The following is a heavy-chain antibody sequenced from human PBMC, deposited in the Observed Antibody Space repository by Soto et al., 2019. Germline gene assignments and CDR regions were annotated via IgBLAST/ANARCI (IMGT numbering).Heavy chain of an antibody. V-gene: IGHV1-2*02. J-gene: IGHJ6*02. CDR3: ARDPTPDHYVFTVGKSMDM. CDR1: GYPFSGYY. Sequence: GASVKVSSTASGYPFSGYYLYWVRQAPGPGLEWMGWINPNRGGTNYARKLQGRATMTRDTSISTAYMELRRVISSDTAVYYCARDPTPDHYVFTVGKSMDMLGQGAAVTVSS. CDR2: INPNRGGT. D-gene: IGHD3-10*02.